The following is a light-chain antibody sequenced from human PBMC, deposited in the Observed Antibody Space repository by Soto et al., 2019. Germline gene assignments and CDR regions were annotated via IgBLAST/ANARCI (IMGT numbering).Light chain of an antibody. Sequence: EIVMTQSPAALSLSPGERATLSCRASQSVRSNLAWYQQRPGQAPRLLIYAASIGATGVPARFSGSGSGTEFTSTISSLQYEDFAVYFCQQYNDWPWTFGQGTKVEIK. V-gene: IGKV3-15*01. CDR2: AAS. CDR3: QQYNDWPWT. CDR1: QSVRSN. J-gene: IGKJ1*01.